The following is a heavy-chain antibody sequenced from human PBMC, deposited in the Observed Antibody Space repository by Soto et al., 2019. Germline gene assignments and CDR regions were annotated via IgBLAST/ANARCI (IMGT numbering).Heavy chain of an antibody. D-gene: IGHD2-15*01. CDR3: AAPDVGYCSGGSCYDY. CDR1: GYTFTGYY. CDR2: INPNSGGT. Sequence: QVQLVQSGAEVKKPGASVKVSCKASGYTFTGYYMHWVRQAPGQGLEWMGWINPNSGGTNYAQKFQGRVTMTRNTSFSTAYMELSRLRYDDTAVYYCAAPDVGYCSGGSCYDYWGQGTLVTVSS. V-gene: IGHV1-2*02. J-gene: IGHJ4*02.